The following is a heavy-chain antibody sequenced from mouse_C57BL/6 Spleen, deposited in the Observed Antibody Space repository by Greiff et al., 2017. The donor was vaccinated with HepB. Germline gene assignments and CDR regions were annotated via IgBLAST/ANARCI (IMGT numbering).Heavy chain of an antibody. CDR2: ISSGGSYT. Sequence: EVQGVESGGDLVKPGGSLKLSCAASGFTFSSYGMSWVRQTPDKRLEWVATISSGGSYTYYPDSVKGRFTISRDNAKNTLYLQMSSLKSEDTAMYYCARHWGSSGYVDYAMDYWGQGTSVTVSS. CDR3: ARHWGSSGYVDYAMDY. V-gene: IGHV5-6*01. J-gene: IGHJ4*01. CDR1: GFTFSSYG. D-gene: IGHD3-2*02.